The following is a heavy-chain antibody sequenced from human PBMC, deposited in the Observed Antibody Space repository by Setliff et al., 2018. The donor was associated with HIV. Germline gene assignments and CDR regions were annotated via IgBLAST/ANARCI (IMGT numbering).Heavy chain of an antibody. J-gene: IGHJ4*02. Sequence: GGSLRLSCAASGFTFSSYSMNWVRQAPGKGLEWVSYISSSSSTIYYADSVKGRFTISRDNAKNSLYLQMNSLRAEDTAVYYCARDPTAQYNNPSGYFDNWGQGTLVTVSS. CDR3: ARDPTAQYNNPSGYFDN. CDR2: ISSSSSTI. D-gene: IGHD6-6*01. CDR1: GFTFSSYS. V-gene: IGHV3-48*01.